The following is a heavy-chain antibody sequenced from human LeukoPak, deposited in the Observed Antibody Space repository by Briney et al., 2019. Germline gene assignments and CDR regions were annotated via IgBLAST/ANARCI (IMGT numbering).Heavy chain of an antibody. CDR1: GYTLTGNY. D-gene: IGHD1-26*01. Sequence: GASVKVSCKASGYTLTGNYMHWVRQAPGQGLEWMGGIIPIFGTANYAQKFQGRVTITADESTSTAYMELSSLRSEDTAVYYCARGVGATNNYWGQGTLVTVSS. CDR2: IIPIFGTA. V-gene: IGHV1-69*13. CDR3: ARGVGATNNY. J-gene: IGHJ4*02.